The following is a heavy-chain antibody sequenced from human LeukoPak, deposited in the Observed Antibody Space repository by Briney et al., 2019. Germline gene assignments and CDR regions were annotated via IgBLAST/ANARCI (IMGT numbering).Heavy chain of an antibody. CDR2: IYYSGSA. CDR1: GGSISSYY. CDR3: ARVKIRNYFDY. J-gene: IGHJ4*02. V-gene: IGHV4-59*01. Sequence: PSETLSLTCTVSGGSISSYYWSWIRQPPGKGLEWIGYIYYSGSANYNPSLKSRVTISVDTSKNQFSLKLSSVTAADTAVYYCARVKIRNYFDYWGQGTLVTVSS.